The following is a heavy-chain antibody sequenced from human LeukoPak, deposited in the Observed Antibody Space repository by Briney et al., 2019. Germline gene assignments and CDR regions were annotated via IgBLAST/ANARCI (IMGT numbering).Heavy chain of an antibody. D-gene: IGHD5-18*01. CDR2: IYPRDSDT. CDR1: GYTFTNYW. Sequence: ESLRISCKGSGYTFTNYWISWVRQMPGKGLEWMGIIYPRDSDTRYSPSFQGQVTISADKSISTAYLQWSSLKASDTAMYYCARVFGYTYGYFFDYWGQGTLVTVSS. CDR3: ARVFGYTYGYFFDY. J-gene: IGHJ4*02. V-gene: IGHV5-51*01.